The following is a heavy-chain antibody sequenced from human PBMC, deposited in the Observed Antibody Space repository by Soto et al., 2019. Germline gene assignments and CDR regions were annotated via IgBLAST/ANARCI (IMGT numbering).Heavy chain of an antibody. Sequence: SVKVSCKASGGTFSSYTISWVRQAPGQGLEWMGRIIPILGIANYAQKFQGRVTITADKSTSTAYMELSSLRSEDTAVYYCARSSSWYLRAFDIWGQGTMVTVSS. D-gene: IGHD6-13*01. CDR2: IIPILGIA. CDR1: GGTFSSYT. J-gene: IGHJ3*02. CDR3: ARSSSWYLRAFDI. V-gene: IGHV1-69*02.